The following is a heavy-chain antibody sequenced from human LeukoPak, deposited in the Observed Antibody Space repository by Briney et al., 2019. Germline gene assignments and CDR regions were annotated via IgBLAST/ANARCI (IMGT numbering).Heavy chain of an antibody. CDR1: GFTFSSYA. CDR2: ISSNGGST. J-gene: IGHJ4*02. Sequence: GGSLRLSCAASGFTFSSYAMHWVRQAPGKGLEYVSAISSNGGSTYYANSVKGRFTISRDNSKNTLYLQMGSLRAEDMAVYYCARGLGYCSGGGCLSFDYWGQGTLVTVSS. V-gene: IGHV3-64*01. D-gene: IGHD2-15*01. CDR3: ARGLGYCSGGGCLSFDY.